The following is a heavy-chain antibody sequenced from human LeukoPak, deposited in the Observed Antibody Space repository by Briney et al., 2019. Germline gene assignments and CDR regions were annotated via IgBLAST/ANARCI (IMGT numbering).Heavy chain of an antibody. CDR1: GGSISSSDYF. J-gene: IGHJ4*02. CDR2: ISYSGST. V-gene: IGHV4-30-4*01. D-gene: IGHD1-20*01. Sequence: SETLSLTCIVSGGSISSSDYFWSWIRQPPGKGLQWLGYISYSGSTYYNPSLKSRLTISLDTSKNQFSLNLTSVTAADTAVYYCARFITGTSAFDYWGQGTLVTVSS. CDR3: ARFITGTSAFDY.